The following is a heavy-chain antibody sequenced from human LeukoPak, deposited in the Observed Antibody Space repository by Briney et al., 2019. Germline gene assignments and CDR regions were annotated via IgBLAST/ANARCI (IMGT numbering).Heavy chain of an antibody. CDR2: IYYSGST. D-gene: IGHD4-17*01. CDR1: GGSISSGDYY. V-gene: IGHV4-30-4*01. Sequence: PSETLSLTCTVSGGSISSGDYYWSWIRQPPGKGLEWIGYIYYSGSTYYNPSLKSRVTISVDTSKNQFSLKLSSVTAADTAVYYCARDDYGDSSVGYWGQGTLVTVSS. J-gene: IGHJ4*02. CDR3: ARDDYGDSSVGY.